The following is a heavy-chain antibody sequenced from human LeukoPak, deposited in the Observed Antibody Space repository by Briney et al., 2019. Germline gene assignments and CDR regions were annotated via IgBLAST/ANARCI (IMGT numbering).Heavy chain of an antibody. Sequence: GGSLRLSCAASGFTFSDYYMSWIRQAPGKGLEWVSYISSSGSTIYYADSVKGRFTISRDNAKNSLYLQMNSLRAEDTAVYYCARRYRAITIFASGYYFDYWGQGTLVTVSS. CDR3: ARRYRAITIFASGYYFDY. V-gene: IGHV3-11*04. CDR1: GFTFSDYY. CDR2: ISSSGSTI. J-gene: IGHJ4*02. D-gene: IGHD3-3*01.